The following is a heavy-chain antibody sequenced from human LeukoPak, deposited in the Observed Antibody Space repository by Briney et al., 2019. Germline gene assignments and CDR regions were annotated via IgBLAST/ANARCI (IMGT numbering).Heavy chain of an antibody. D-gene: IGHD2-2*01. CDR1: GYTFTGYY. CDR2: INPNSGGT. V-gene: IGHV1-2*02. CDR3: ARDHLGYCSSTSCYRDAFDI. J-gene: IGHJ3*02. Sequence: ASVKVSCKASGYTFTGYYMHWVRQAPGQGLEWMGWINPNSGGTNYAQKFQGRVTMTRDTSISTAYMELSRLRSDDTAVYYCARDHLGYCSSTSCYRDAFDIWGQGTMVTVPS.